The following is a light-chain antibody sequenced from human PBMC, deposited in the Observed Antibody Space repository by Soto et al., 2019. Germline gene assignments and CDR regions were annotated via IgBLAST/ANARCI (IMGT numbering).Light chain of an antibody. Sequence: DIQMTQSPSSLSASVGDRVTITCRASQSISGWLAWYQQKPGTAPQLLIYRASSLESGVPSRFSGSGSGTELTLTISSLQPDDFATYYCQQYNNLPFTFGPGTKVDIK. J-gene: IGKJ3*01. CDR1: QSISGW. CDR2: RAS. V-gene: IGKV1-5*03. CDR3: QQYNNLPFT.